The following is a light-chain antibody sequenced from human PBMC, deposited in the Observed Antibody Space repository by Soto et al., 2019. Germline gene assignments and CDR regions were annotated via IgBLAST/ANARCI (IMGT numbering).Light chain of an antibody. CDR2: AAS. CDR1: QSISSY. V-gene: IGKV1-39*01. CDR3: QQSYSTPRT. J-gene: IGKJ1*01. Sequence: DIQMTQSPSSLSASVGDRVTITCRASQSISSYLNWYQQKPGKAPKLLIYAASSLQSGVPSRFSGSGSGTXXXXXXXXLQPEDFATYYCQQSYSTPRTFGQGTKVEIK.